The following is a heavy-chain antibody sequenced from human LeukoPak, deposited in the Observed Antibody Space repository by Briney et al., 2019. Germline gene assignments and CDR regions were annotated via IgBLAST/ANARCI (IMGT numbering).Heavy chain of an antibody. CDR3: VRDESSGSSLQGCGY. D-gene: IGHD1-26*01. V-gene: IGHV3-30*04. Sequence: PGGSPRLSCAASGFSFSNYAMHWVRQAPGKGLEWVAIISYDGAYKYYADSVKGRFTISRDNSKNTLYLQMSSLRIEDTAVYYCVRDESSGSSLQGCGYWGQGALVTVSS. CDR1: GFSFSNYA. J-gene: IGHJ4*02. CDR2: ISYDGAYK.